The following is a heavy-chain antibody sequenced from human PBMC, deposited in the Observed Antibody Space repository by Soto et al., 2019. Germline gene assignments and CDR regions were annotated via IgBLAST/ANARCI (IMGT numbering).Heavy chain of an antibody. Sequence: TLSLTCTVSGGSISSYYWIWIRQPPGKGLEWIGYIYYSGSTNYNPSLKSRVTISVDTSKNQFSLKLSSVTAADTAVYYCARVVPDYDILTGPNYYFDYWGQGTLVTVSS. CDR2: IYYSGST. V-gene: IGHV4-59*13. D-gene: IGHD3-9*01. CDR3: ARVVPDYDILTGPNYYFDY. J-gene: IGHJ4*02. CDR1: GGSISSYY.